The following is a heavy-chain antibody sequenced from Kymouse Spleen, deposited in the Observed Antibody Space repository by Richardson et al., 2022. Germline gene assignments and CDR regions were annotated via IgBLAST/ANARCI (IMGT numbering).Heavy chain of an antibody. Sequence: QVQLQQWGAGLLKPSETLSLTCAVYGGSFSGYYWSWIRQPPGKGLEWIGEINHSGSTNYNPSLKSRVTISVDTSKNQFSLKLSSVTAADTAVYYCARRGAARRGGFDYWGQGTLVTVSS. J-gene: IGHJ4*02. D-gene: IGHD6-6*01. CDR2: INHSGST. V-gene: IGHV4-34*01. CDR1: GGSFSGYY. CDR3: ARRGAARRGGFDY.